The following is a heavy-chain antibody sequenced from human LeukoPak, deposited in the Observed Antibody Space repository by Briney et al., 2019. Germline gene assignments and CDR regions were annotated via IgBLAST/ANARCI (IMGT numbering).Heavy chain of an antibody. D-gene: IGHD3-10*01. Sequence: PSQTLSLTCTVSGGFISSGDYYWSWIRQPPGKGLEWIGYVYYSGSTCYNPSLKSRVTISVDTSKNQFSLKLSSVTAADTAVYYCARVVPMVRGVIITVPDYGMDVWGKGTTVTVSS. J-gene: IGHJ6*04. CDR2: VYYSGST. CDR1: GGFISSGDYY. V-gene: IGHV4-30-4*01. CDR3: ARVVPMVRGVIITVPDYGMDV.